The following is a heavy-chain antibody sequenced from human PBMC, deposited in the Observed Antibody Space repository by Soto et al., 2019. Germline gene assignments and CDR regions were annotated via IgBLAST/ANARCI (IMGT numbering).Heavy chain of an antibody. CDR3: ARESSGRYYYYGMDV. CDR2: IYYSGST. V-gene: IGHV4-61*01. D-gene: IGHD1-26*01. CDR1: GGSVSSGSYY. Sequence: SETLSLTCTVSGGSVSSGSYYWSWIRQPPGKGLEWIGYIYYSGSTNYNPSLKSRITISVDTSKNQFSLKLSSVTAADTAVYYCARESSGRYYYYGMDVWGQGTTVTVSS. J-gene: IGHJ6*02.